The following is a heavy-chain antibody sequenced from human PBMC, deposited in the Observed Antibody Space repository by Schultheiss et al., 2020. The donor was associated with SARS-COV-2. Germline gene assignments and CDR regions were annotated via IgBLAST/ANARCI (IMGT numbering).Heavy chain of an antibody. CDR3: AKGRGYSNYYYYGMDV. V-gene: IGHV3-9*01. CDR2: ISWNSGSI. D-gene: IGHD4-11*01. J-gene: IGHJ6*02. Sequence: GGSLRLSCAASGFTFDDYAMHWVRQAPGKGLEWVSGISWNSGSIGYADSVKGRFTISRDNAKNSLYLQMNSLRAEDTALYYCAKGRGYSNYYYYGMDVWGQGTTVTVSS. CDR1: GFTFDDYA.